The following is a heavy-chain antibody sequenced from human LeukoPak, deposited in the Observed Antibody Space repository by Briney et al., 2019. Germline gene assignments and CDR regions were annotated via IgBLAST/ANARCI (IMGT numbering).Heavy chain of an antibody. CDR2: INYSGTT. D-gene: IGHD3-3*01. CDR3: ARTGSQRITMTTADY. Sequence: PSETLSLTCTASGGSISKSLYYWGWIRQPPGKGLEWIGSINYSGTTYYNPSLKSRVTISVDTSKNQVSLKVSSVTAADTAVYYCARTGSQRITMTTADYWGQGTLVTVSS. J-gene: IGHJ4*02. CDR1: GGSISKSLYY. V-gene: IGHV4-39*01.